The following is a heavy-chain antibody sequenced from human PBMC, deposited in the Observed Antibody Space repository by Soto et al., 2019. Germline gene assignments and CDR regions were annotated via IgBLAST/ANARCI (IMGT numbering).Heavy chain of an antibody. CDR2: ISWDGGST. J-gene: IGHJ6*02. Sequence: EVQLVESGGVVVQPGGSLRLSCAAAGFSLDDYTMHWVRQAPGKGLEWVSLISWDGGSTYYADSVKGRFTISRDNSKNSLYLQMNSLRTEDTALYYCAKDQRQSTYYDFWSGYYTRHPPPGGMDVWGQGTTVTVSS. D-gene: IGHD3-3*01. CDR3: AKDQRQSTYYDFWSGYYTRHPPPGGMDV. CDR1: GFSLDDYT. V-gene: IGHV3-43*01.